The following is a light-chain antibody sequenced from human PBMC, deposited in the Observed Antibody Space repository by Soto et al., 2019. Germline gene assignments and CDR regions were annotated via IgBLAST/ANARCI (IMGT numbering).Light chain of an antibody. CDR3: QQYYSTIIT. J-gene: IGKJ5*01. Sequence: DIVMTQSPDSLAVSLGERATINCKSTQSVLYSSNNKNYLAWYKQKQGQPPKXXISWASTRESGVPDRFSGSGSGTNFTLTISSLQAEDVAVYDCQQYYSTIITFGQGTRLEIK. CDR2: WAS. V-gene: IGKV4-1*01. CDR1: QSVLYSSNNKNY.